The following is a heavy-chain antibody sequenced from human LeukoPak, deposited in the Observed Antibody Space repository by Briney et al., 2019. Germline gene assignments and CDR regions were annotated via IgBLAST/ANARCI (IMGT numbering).Heavy chain of an antibody. CDR1: GYTFTSYG. Sequence: ASVKVSCKASGYTFTSYGISWVRQAPGQGLEWMGWISAYNGNTNYAQKLQGRVTMTTDTSTSTAYMELRSLRSDDTAVYYCARVTTWYYDSSGYYFHYWGQGTLVTVSS. CDR3: ARVTTWYYDSSGYYFHY. V-gene: IGHV1-18*01. D-gene: IGHD3-22*01. J-gene: IGHJ4*02. CDR2: ISAYNGNT.